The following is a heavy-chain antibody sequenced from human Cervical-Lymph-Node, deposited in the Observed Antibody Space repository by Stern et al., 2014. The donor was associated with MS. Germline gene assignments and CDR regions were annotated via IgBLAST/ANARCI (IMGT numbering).Heavy chain of an antibody. J-gene: IGHJ3*02. V-gene: IGHV5-51*01. Sequence: VQLVQSGAEVKKPGESLKISCKGSGYSFTSYWIGWVRQMPGKGLEWIGIIYPGDSDTRYIPSFQGQVTISADKSISTAYLQWSSLKASDTAMYYCARVGYCSSTSCYTGAFDIWGQGTMVTVSS. CDR1: GYSFTSYW. CDR3: ARVGYCSSTSCYTGAFDI. D-gene: IGHD2-2*02. CDR2: IYPGDSDT.